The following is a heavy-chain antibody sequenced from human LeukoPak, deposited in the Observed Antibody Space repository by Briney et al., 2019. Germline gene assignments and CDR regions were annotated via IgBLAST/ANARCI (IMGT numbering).Heavy chain of an antibody. D-gene: IGHD2-2*01. CDR2: IRYDGSNK. J-gene: IGHJ4*02. CDR1: GFTFSSYG. Sequence: PVGSLRLSCAASGFTFSSYGMHWVRQAPGKGLEWVAFIRYDGSNKYYADSVKGRFTISRDNSKNSLYLQMNSLRAEDTAVYYCARDYCSSTSCYLVNWGQGTLVTVSS. V-gene: IGHV3-30*02. CDR3: ARDYCSSTSCYLVN.